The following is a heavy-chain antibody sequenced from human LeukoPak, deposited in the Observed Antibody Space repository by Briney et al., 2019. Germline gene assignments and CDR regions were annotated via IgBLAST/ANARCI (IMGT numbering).Heavy chain of an antibody. J-gene: IGHJ6*03. CDR3: ARGRRLRGVTSRPIYYYYYMDV. V-gene: IGHV1-8*03. Sequence: ASVKLSCKASGYTFNTLDINWVRQAAGQGPEWMGWVNPYNDKTVYAPKFQGRVSISSNNSINTAYMEFSGLKSDDTAVYYCARGRRLRGVTSRPIYYYYYMDVWGGGTTVTVSS. D-gene: IGHD3-10*01. CDR2: VNPYNDKT. CDR1: GYTFNTLD.